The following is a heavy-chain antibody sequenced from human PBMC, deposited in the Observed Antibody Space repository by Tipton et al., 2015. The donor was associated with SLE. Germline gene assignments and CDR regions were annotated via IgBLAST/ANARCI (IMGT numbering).Heavy chain of an antibody. CDR3: ARDIQYIGSFLYFNY. D-gene: IGHD3-10*01. CDR1: GYPFVSFG. J-gene: IGHJ4*02. V-gene: IGHV1-18*01. CDR2: ISPSNGNT. Sequence: QLVQSGAEVKKPGASVKVSCKASGYPFVSFGISWARQAPGQGLEWMGWISPSNGNTNYAEHLRDRVTMTTDTSTSTAYMELRSLRSDDTAVYYCARDIQYIGSFLYFNYWGQGTLVTVSS.